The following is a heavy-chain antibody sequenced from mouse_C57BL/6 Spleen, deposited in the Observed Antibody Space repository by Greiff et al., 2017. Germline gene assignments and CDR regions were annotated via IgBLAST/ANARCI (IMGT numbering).Heavy chain of an antibody. V-gene: IGHV1-37*01. J-gene: IGHJ4*01. D-gene: IGHD1-1*01. Sequence: VHVKQSGPELVKPGASVKISCKASGYSFTGYFMNWVKQSHGKSLEWIGRINPYNGDTFYNQKFKGKATLTVDKSSSTAHMELLSLTSEDFAVYYCARSYYGSSYNYYAMDYWGQGTSVTVSS. CDR3: ARSYYGSSYNYYAMDY. CDR1: GYSFTGYF. CDR2: INPYNGDT.